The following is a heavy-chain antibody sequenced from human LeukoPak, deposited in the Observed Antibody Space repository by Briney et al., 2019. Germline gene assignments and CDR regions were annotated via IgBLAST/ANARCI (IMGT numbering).Heavy chain of an antibody. J-gene: IGHJ4*02. V-gene: IGHV1-2*06. CDR2: INPNSGGT. CDR1: GYTFTGYY. Sequence: GASVKVSCKASGYTFTGYYMHWVRQAPGQGLEWMGRINPNSGGTNYAQKFQGRVTMTRDTSTSTVYMELSSLRSEDTAVYYCARSNWNYDPDYFDYWGQGTLVTVSS. CDR3: ARSNWNYDPDYFDY. D-gene: IGHD1-7*01.